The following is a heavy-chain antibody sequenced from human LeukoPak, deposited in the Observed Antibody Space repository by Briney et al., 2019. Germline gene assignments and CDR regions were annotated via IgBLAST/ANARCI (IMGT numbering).Heavy chain of an antibody. D-gene: IGHD6-13*01. J-gene: IGHJ3*02. Sequence: GGSLRLSXAASGFTFSSYEMNWVRQAPGKGLEWVSYISSSGSTIYYADSVKGRFTISRDNAKNSLYLQMNSLRAEDTAVYYCARVNSLIAAGAFDIWGQGTMVTVSS. V-gene: IGHV3-48*03. CDR1: GFTFSSYE. CDR2: ISSSGSTI. CDR3: ARVNSLIAAGAFDI.